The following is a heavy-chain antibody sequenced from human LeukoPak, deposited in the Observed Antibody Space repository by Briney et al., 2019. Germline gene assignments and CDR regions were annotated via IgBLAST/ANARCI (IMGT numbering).Heavy chain of an antibody. CDR3: ARDRGDIAGAGYDAFDI. J-gene: IGHJ3*02. CDR2: INPNTGGT. V-gene: IGHV1-2*02. Sequence: PSVNVSYKSSGYTFTAYYMHWVRQAPGQGLEWMGWINPNTGGTISAQKFQDRVTMTRDTSISTAYMEASSLTADDTAVYSCARDRGDIAGAGYDAFDIWGQRRMVTVSS. D-gene: IGHD6-19*01. CDR1: GYTFTAYY.